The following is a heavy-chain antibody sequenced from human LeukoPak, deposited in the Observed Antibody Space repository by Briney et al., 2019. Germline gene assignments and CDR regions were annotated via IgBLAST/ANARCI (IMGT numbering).Heavy chain of an antibody. CDR1: GGSISSYY. CDR3: ARESTNDYGDLGAFDI. J-gene: IGHJ3*02. V-gene: IGHV4-59*01. CDR2: IYYSGST. D-gene: IGHD4-17*01. Sequence: PSETLSLTCTVSGGSISSYYWSWIRQPPGKGLEWIGYIYYSGSTNYNPSLKSRVTISVDTSKNQFSLKLSSVTAADTAVYYCARESTNDYGDLGAFDIWGQGTMVTVSS.